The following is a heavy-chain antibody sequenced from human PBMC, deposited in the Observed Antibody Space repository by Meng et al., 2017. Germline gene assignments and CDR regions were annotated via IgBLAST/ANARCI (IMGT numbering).Heavy chain of an antibody. CDR2: IRNKAYGGTT. Sequence: GGSLRLSCTASGFTFGDYALTWVRQAPGKGLEWVGFIRNKAYGGTTEYAASVKGRFTISRDDSKSIAYLQINSLKTDDTAVYFCIRGGFGSGPIDYWGQGTLVTVS. CDR3: IRGGFGSGPIDY. D-gene: IGHD2-15*01. V-gene: IGHV3-49*04. J-gene: IGHJ4*02. CDR1: GFTFGDYA.